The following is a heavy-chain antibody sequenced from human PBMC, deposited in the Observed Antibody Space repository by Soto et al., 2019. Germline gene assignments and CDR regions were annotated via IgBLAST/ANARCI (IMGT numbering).Heavy chain of an antibody. CDR3: ASGYSGYEPHDAFDI. CDR1: GGSVSSGSYY. Sequence: SETLSLTCTVSGGSVSSGSYYWSWIRQPPGKGLEWIGYIYYSGSTNYNPSLKSRVTISVDTSKNQFSLKLSSVTAADTAVYYCASGYSGYEPHDAFDIWGKGTMVTVSS. J-gene: IGHJ3*02. CDR2: IYYSGST. V-gene: IGHV4-61*01. D-gene: IGHD5-12*01.